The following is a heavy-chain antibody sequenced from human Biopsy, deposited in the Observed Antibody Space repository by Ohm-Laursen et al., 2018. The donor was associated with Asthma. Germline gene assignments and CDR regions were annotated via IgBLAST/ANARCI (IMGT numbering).Heavy chain of an antibody. Sequence: EASVKVSCKALGGTFNTYVIGWVRQAPGQGLEWMGGINSVPGTTTYPQKFQDRVTITADDSTSTVYMELSSLRSEDTAVYYCARKAGSCISRTCYSLDFWGQGTLVTVSS. CDR1: GGTFNTYV. J-gene: IGHJ4*02. CDR3: ARKAGSCISRTCYSLDF. CDR2: INSVPGTT. D-gene: IGHD2-2*01. V-gene: IGHV1-69*13.